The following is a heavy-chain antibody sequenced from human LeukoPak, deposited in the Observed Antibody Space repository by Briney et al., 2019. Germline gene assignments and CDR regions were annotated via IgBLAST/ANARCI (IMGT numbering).Heavy chain of an antibody. CDR3: TTTYIVASTRKFGDY. Sequence: GGSLRLSCAASGFIFINAWMNWVRKAPGKGLEWVGRIKSKTEGGTTDYAAPVKGRFTISRDDSQNTVDLQISSLTAEDTAMYFCTTTYIVASTRKFGDYWGQGTLVVVSS. D-gene: IGHD5-12*01. CDR1: GFIFINAW. J-gene: IGHJ4*02. CDR2: IKSKTEGGTT. V-gene: IGHV3-15*01.